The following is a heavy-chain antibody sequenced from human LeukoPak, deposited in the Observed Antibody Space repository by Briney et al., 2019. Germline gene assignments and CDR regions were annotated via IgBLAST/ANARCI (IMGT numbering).Heavy chain of an antibody. CDR1: GFTVSSNY. D-gene: IGHD2-8*02. J-gene: IGHJ4*02. CDR2: ISGSGGTT. CDR3: AKSTNYGYNTGWLGDH. Sequence: PGGSQRLSCAASGFTVSSNYMSWVRQAPGKGLEWVSTISGSGGTTFYADSVQGRFTISRDNSKNMVYMQMNSLRADDTAIYYCAKSTNYGYNTGWLGDHWGQGTLVTVSS. V-gene: IGHV3-23*01.